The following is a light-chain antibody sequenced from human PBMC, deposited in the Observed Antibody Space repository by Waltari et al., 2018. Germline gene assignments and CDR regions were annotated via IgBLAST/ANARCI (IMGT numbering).Light chain of an antibody. V-gene: IGLV2-14*01. J-gene: IGLJ3*02. CDR2: DVS. CDR1: SRAVGCFTY. CDR3: SSYTSSSTLV. Sequence: QSALTQPASVSGSPGQSLPFSCTGPSRAVGCFTYVSWYQQHPGKAPKLMIYDVSKRPSGVSNRFSGSKSGNTASLTISGLQAEDEADYYCSSYTSSSTLVFGGGTKLTVL.